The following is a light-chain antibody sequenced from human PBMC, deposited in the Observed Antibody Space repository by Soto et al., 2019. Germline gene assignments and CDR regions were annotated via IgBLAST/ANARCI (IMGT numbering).Light chain of an antibody. V-gene: IGKV1-39*01. J-gene: IGKJ1*01. CDR1: QSLLHSNRYSY. Sequence: MTQSPLSLPVTPGERASISCRSSQSLLHSNRYSYLNWYQQKPGKAPKLLIYAASSLQSGVPSRFSGSGSGTDFTLTISSLQPEDFATYYCQQSYSTRRTFGQGTKVDIK. CDR2: AAS. CDR3: QQSYSTRRT.